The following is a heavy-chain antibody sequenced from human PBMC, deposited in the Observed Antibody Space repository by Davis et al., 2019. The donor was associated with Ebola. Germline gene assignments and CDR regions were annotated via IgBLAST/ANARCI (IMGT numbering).Heavy chain of an antibody. J-gene: IGHJ4*02. V-gene: IGHV3-15*01. CDR1: GFTFSNAW. CDR2: IKSKTDGGTT. CDR3: TTLGGYSGYGTRDY. Sequence: PGGSLRLSCAASGFTFSNAWMSWVRQAPGKGLGWVGRIKSKTDGGTTDYAAPVKGRFTISRDDSKNTLYLQMNSLKTEDTAVYYCTTLGGYSGYGTRDYWGQGTLVTVSS. D-gene: IGHD5-12*01.